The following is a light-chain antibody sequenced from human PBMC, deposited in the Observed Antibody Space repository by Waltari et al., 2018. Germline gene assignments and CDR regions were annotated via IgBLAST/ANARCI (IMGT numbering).Light chain of an antibody. CDR2: GAS. CDR1: PSVDSN. Sequence: EIVMTQSPATLSVSPGEEATLSCRASPSVDSNLAWYQQKPGQAPTLIIFGASGRATGVPARFSGSGSGTEYTLTIGSLQSEDSAVYYCQQYSSWPLWTFGQGTKVEIK. V-gene: IGKV3-15*01. J-gene: IGKJ1*01. CDR3: QQYSSWPLWT.